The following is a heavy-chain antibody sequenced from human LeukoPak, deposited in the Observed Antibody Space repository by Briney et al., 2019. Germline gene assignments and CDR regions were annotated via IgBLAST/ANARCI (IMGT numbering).Heavy chain of an antibody. D-gene: IGHD6-19*01. V-gene: IGHV3-23*01. CDR3: AKDLGSSGWYIDY. J-gene: IGHJ4*02. CDR2: IRAGGDNT. Sequence: GGSLRLSCAASGFTFSSYSMNWVRQAPGKGLELVSSIRAGGDNTYYADSVTGRFIISRDNSKNTLDLQMNSLRDEDTAVYYCAKDLGSSGWYIDYWGQGTLVTVSS. CDR1: GFTFSSYS.